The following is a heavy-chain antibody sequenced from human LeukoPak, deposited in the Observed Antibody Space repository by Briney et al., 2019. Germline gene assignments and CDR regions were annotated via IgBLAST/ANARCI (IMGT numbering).Heavy chain of an antibody. V-gene: IGHV4-34*01. CDR1: GGSFSGYY. CDR3: ARGRVGGRAFDI. J-gene: IGHJ3*02. Sequence: SETLSLTCAVYGGSFSGYYWSWIRQPPGKGLEWIREINHSGSTNYNPSLKSRVTISVDTSKNQFSLKLSSVTAADTAVYYCARGRVGGRAFDIWGQGTMVTVSS. CDR2: INHSGST. D-gene: IGHD3-16*01.